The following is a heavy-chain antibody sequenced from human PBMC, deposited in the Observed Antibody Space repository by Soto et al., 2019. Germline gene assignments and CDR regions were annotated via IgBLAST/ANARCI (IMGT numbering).Heavy chain of an antibody. CDR1: GGSFSGYY. J-gene: IGHJ1*01. CDR3: ARSRIIGPFQH. V-gene: IGHV4-34*01. Sequence: SETLSLTCAVYGGSFSGYYWSWIRQPPGKGLEWIGEINHSGSTNYNPSLKSRVTISVDTSKNQFSLKLSSVTAADTAVYYCARSRIIGPFQHWGQGTLVTVSS. CDR2: INHSGST. D-gene: IGHD2-15*01.